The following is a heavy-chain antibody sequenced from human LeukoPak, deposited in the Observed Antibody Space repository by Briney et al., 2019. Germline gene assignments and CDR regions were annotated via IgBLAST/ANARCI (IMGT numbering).Heavy chain of an antibody. J-gene: IGHJ4*02. D-gene: IGHD5-12*01. V-gene: IGHV3-23*01. CDR2: ISGSSCST. CDR3: AKASGYDFYGY. CDR1: GFTFSSYA. Sequence: GGSLRLSCAASGFTFSSYAMTWVRQAPGKGLEWVSAISGSSCSTYYAASVKGRFTISRDNSKNPLYLQMNSLRAEDTAVYYCAKASGYDFYGYWGQGTLVTVSS.